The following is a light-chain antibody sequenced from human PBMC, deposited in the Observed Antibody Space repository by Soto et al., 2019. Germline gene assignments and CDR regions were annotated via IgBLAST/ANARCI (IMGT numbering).Light chain of an antibody. V-gene: IGKV1-5*01. CDR2: ETS. Sequence: DIQMTQSPSTLSASVGDRVTITCRASQSINNWLAWYQLKPGKAPQLLIYETSTLESGVPLRFSGSGSGTEFTLTISSLQPDDFATYYCQQYLTYSFGGGTKVEI. CDR3: QQYLTYS. J-gene: IGKJ4*01. CDR1: QSINNW.